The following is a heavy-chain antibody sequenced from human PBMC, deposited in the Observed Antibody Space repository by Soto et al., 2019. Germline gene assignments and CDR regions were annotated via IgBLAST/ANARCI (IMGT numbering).Heavy chain of an antibody. CDR3: ARVKLSRGGLEWYFDL. J-gene: IGHJ2*01. D-gene: IGHD3-3*01. CDR1: GFTFSNAW. CDR2: IKSKTDGGTT. V-gene: IGHV3-15*01. Sequence: EVQLVESGGGLVKPGGSLRLSCAASGFTFSNAWMSWVRQAPGKGLEWVGRIKSKTDGGTTDYAAPVKGRFNISRDDSKNTLYLQMNSLKTEDTAVYYCARVKLSRGGLEWYFDLWGRGTLVTVSS.